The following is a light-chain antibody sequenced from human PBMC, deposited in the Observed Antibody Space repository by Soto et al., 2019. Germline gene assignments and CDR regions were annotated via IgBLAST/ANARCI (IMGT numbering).Light chain of an antibody. Sequence: DIQMTQSPSSLSASVGDRVTITFQASQDISNYLNWYQQKPGKAPKLLIYDASNLETGVPSRFSGSASGADFGFSISILHPKDIARYDCQQYDNLPSRPCVGGTRVNIK. CDR2: DAS. CDR3: QQYDNLPSRP. CDR1: QDISNY. J-gene: IGKJ4*01. V-gene: IGKV1-33*01.